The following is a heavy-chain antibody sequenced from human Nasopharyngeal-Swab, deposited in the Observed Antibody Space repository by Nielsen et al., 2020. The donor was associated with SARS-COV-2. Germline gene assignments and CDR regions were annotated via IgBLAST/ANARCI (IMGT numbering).Heavy chain of an antibody. CDR3: ARGPLSSIAARLYFDY. Sequence: ASVKVSCKASVYTFTGYYMHWVRQAPGQGLEWMGWINPNSGGTNYAQKFQGWVTMTRDTSISTAYMELSRLRSDDTAVYYCARGPLSSIAARLYFDYWGQGTLVTVSS. V-gene: IGHV1-2*04. D-gene: IGHD6-6*01. J-gene: IGHJ4*02. CDR1: VYTFTGYY. CDR2: INPNSGGT.